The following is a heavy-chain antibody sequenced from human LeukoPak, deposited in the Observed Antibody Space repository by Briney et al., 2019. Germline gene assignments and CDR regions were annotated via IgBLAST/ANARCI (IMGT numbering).Heavy chain of an antibody. V-gene: IGHV1-8*03. CDR1: GYTFTSYD. CDR2: MNPNSGNT. Sequence: AASVKVSCKASGYTFTSYDINWVRQATGQGLEWMGWMNPNSGNTGYAQKFQGRVTITRNTSISTAYMELSSLRSEDTAVYYCARGGTMVLISDYWGQGTLVTVSS. J-gene: IGHJ4*02. CDR3: ARGGTMVLISDY. D-gene: IGHD4/OR15-4a*01.